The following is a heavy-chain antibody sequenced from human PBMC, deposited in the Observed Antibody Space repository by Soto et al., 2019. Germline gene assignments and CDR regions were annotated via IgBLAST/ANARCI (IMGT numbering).Heavy chain of an antibody. V-gene: IGHV3-30-3*01. CDR1: GFTFINHA. CDR2: ISYDGVNQ. Sequence: PGGSLRLSCAASGFTFINHAFHWVRQAPGKGLEWVAVISYDGVNQYYADSVKGRFTISRDNSKSSLYLQMSSLRPEDTAVYYCARGIQLWLRLFDYWGQGTLVTVSS. CDR3: ARGIQLWLRLFDY. D-gene: IGHD5-18*01. J-gene: IGHJ4*02.